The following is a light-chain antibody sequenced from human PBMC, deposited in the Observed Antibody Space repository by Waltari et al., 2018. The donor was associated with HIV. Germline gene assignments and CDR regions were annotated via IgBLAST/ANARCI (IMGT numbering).Light chain of an antibody. CDR3: ATWDDSLNGRL. V-gene: IGLV1-47*01. J-gene: IGLJ2*01. CDR2: AND. CDR1: SSNIGYNY. Sequence: QSVLTQPPSASGTPGQRVTISCSGNSSNIGYNYVSWYQQLPGAAPKLFIYANDRRPSGVPDRFSGSKSGTSASLAISALRSEDQGDYYCATWDDSLNGRLFGGGTKLTVL.